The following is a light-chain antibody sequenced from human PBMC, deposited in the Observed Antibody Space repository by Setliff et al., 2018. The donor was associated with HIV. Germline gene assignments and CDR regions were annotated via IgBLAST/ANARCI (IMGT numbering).Light chain of an antibody. J-gene: IGLJ1*01. V-gene: IGLV2-14*01. CDR3: SSYTSIGTLFV. CDR2: EVS. Sequence: QSVLTQPASVSGSPGQPITISCTGTNSDIGGYDYVYWYQQQPGKAPKLMIYEVSGLPSGVCYRFSGSHSGTTASLTISGLQTEDEADYFCSSYTSIGTLFVFGPGTKVTVL. CDR1: NSDIGGYDY.